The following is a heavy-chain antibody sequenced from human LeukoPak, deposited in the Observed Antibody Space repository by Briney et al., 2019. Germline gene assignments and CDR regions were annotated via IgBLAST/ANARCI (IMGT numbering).Heavy chain of an antibody. CDR1: AFTFSNYA. V-gene: IGHV3-23*01. Sequence: GGSLRLSCAASAFTFSNYAMSWVRQAPGKGLEWVSTISNSDSSTYYADSVKGRFTISRDNSKNTLYLQMNSLRAEDTAVYYCAKGARGYFDYWGQGTLVTVSS. J-gene: IGHJ4*02. CDR3: AKGARGYFDY. D-gene: IGHD1-26*01. CDR2: ISNSDSST.